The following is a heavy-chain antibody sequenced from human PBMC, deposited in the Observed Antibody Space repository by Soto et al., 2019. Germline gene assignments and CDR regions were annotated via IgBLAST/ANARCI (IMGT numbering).Heavy chain of an antibody. CDR2: ISSSSSYI. D-gene: IGHD3-22*01. Sequence: EVQLVESGGGLVKPGGSLRLSCAASGFTFSSYSMNWVRQAPGKGLEWVSSISSSSSYIYYADSVKGRFTISRDNAKNSLYLQMNSLRAEDTAVYYCARAVVVIPSDWFDPWGQGTLVTVSS. CDR3: ARAVVVIPSDWFDP. V-gene: IGHV3-21*01. CDR1: GFTFSSYS. J-gene: IGHJ5*02.